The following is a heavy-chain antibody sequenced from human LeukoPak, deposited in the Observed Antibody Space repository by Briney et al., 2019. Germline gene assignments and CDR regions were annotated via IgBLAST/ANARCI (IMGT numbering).Heavy chain of an antibody. J-gene: IGHJ4*02. CDR2: IRYEGSTK. CDR1: GFTFGTYG. CDR3: AKDPGYSSTH. Sequence: GGSLGLSCAASGFTFGTYGMHWVRQAPGKRLEWVAFIRYEGSTKYYIDSVKGRFTVSRDNSKSTQFLQMNSLRAEDTAVYYCAKDPGYSSTHWGQGTLVTVSS. D-gene: IGHD6-13*01. V-gene: IGHV3-30*02.